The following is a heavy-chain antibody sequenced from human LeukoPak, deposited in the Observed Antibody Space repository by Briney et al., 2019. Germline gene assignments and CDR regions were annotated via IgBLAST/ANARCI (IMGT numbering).Heavy chain of an antibody. CDR2: IKEDGSEK. V-gene: IGHV3-7*01. Sequence: GGSLRLSCAASGFTFSGYAMSWVRQAPGKGLEWVANIKEDGSEKYYVDSVKGRFTISRDNAKNSLYLQMNSLRAEDTAVYYCARDRGGGMDVWGQGTTVTVSS. CDR1: GFTFSGYA. CDR3: ARDRGGGMDV. J-gene: IGHJ6*02.